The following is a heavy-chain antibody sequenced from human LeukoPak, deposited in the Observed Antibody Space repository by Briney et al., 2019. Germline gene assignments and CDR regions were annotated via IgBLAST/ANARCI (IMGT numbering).Heavy chain of an antibody. Sequence: SETLSLTCTVSGGSISSSSYYWGWIRQPPGKGLEWIGSIYYSGSTYYNPSLKSRVTISVDTSKNQFSLKLSSVTAADTAVYYCARHGYITMVRGVISRWNWFDPWGQGTLVTVSS. CDR3: ARHGYITMVRGVISRWNWFDP. CDR2: IYYSGST. J-gene: IGHJ5*02. D-gene: IGHD3-10*01. CDR1: GGSISSSSYY. V-gene: IGHV4-39*01.